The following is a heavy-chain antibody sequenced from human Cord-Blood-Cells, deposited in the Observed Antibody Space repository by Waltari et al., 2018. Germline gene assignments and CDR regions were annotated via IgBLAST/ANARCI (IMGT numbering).Heavy chain of an antibody. V-gene: IGHV1-69*09. D-gene: IGHD5-12*01. CDR3: ARDSRGYSGYDFAFDI. J-gene: IGHJ3*02. CDR2: IIPILGIA. CDR1: GGTFSSYA. Sequence: QVQLVQSGAAVKKPGSSVKVSCKASGGTFSSYAISWVRPAPGQGLEWMGRIIPILGIANYAQKFQGRVTITADKSTSTAYMELSSLRSEDTAVYYCARDSRGYSGYDFAFDIWGQGTMVTVSS.